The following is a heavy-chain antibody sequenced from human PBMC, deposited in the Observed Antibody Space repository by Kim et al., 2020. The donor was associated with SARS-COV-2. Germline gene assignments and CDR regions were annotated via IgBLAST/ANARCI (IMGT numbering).Heavy chain of an antibody. CDR1: GGSFSGYY. J-gene: IGHJ6*02. D-gene: IGHD6-13*01. CDR2: INHSGST. V-gene: IGHV4-34*01. Sequence: SETLSLTCAVYGGSFSGYYWSWIRQPPGKGLEWIGEINHSGSTNYNPSLKSRVTISVDTSKNQFSLKLSSVTAADTAVYYCARSRRKNPAAGPLAYYYYYGMDVWGQGTTVTVSS. CDR3: ARSRRKNPAAGPLAYYYYYGMDV.